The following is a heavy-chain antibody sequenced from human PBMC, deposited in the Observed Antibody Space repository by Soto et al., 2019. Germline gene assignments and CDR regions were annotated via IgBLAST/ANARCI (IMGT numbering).Heavy chain of an antibody. D-gene: IGHD3-3*01. V-gene: IGHV1-18*01. Sequence: ASVKVSCKASGYTFTSYGISWVRQAPGQGLEWMGWISAYNGNTNYAQKLQGRVTMTTDTSTSTAYTELRSLRSDDTAVYYCARERALGLRFLEWFGMDVWGQGTTVTVSS. CDR2: ISAYNGNT. J-gene: IGHJ6*02. CDR1: GYTFTSYG. CDR3: ARERALGLRFLEWFGMDV.